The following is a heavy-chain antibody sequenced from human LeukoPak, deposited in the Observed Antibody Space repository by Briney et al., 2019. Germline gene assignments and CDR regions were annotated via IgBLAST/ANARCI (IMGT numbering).Heavy chain of an antibody. D-gene: IGHD6-19*01. CDR2: MRPNTGDT. V-gene: IGHV1-8*01. J-gene: IGHJ4*02. Sequence: GASVKVSCKASGYTFTNYDFNWVRQAPGQGLEWLGWMRPNTGDTHSALKFQGRVTMTRDTSITTAYMELSSLASDDTAVYFCAISTGWYRFDYWGQGTKVTVSS. CDR1: GYTFTNYD. CDR3: AISTGWYRFDY.